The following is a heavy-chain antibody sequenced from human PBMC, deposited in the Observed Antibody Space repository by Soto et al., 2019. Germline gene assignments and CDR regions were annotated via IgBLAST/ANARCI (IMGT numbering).Heavy chain of an antibody. J-gene: IGHJ6*02. D-gene: IGHD1-1*01. CDR1: GGTFSSYA. V-gene: IGHV1-69*12. CDR2: IIPIFGTA. CDR3: ARRLDLRYNWKDAARDMDV. Sequence: QVQLVQSGAEVKKPGSSVKVSCKASGGTFSSYAISWVRQAPGQGLEWMGGIIPIFGTANDAKTFQGRVTITADESTRTAYMELSSLRSEDTAVYSCARRLDLRYNWKDAARDMDVWGQGTTVTVSS.